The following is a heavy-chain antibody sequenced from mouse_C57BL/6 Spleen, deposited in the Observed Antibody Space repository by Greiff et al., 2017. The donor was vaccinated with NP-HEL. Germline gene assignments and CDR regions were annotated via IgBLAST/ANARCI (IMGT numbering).Heavy chain of an antibody. CDR1: GYTFTDYY. V-gene: IGHV1-26*01. Sequence: VQLKESGPELVKPGASVKISCKASGYTFTDYYMNWVKQSHGKSLEWIGDINPNNGGTSYNQKFKGKATLTVDKSSSTAYMELRSLTSEDSAVYYCARNYGSSHWYFDVWGTGTTVTVSS. J-gene: IGHJ1*03. CDR3: ARNYGSSHWYFDV. D-gene: IGHD1-1*01. CDR2: INPNNGGT.